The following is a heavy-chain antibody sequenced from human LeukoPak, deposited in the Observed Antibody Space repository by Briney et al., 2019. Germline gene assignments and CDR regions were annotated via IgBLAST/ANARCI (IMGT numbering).Heavy chain of an antibody. J-gene: IGHJ5*02. CDR1: GFTVSSNY. CDR3: AREASRLNWFDP. Sequence: GGSLRLSCAASGFTVSSNYMSWVRQAPGKGLEWVSVIYSGGSTYYADSVKGRFTFSRDNSKNTLYLQMNSLRAEDTAVYYCAREASRLNWFDPWGQGTLVTVSS. CDR2: IYSGGST. D-gene: IGHD6-25*01. V-gene: IGHV3-66*01.